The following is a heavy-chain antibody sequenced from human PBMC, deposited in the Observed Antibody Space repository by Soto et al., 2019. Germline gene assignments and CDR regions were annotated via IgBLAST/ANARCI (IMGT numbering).Heavy chain of an antibody. CDR1: GVTFSSYS. D-gene: IGHD3-3*01. CDR2: ISSGGYTI. Sequence: GGSLRLSCEASGVTFSSYSFNWVRQAPGQGLEWVSFISSGGYTIYHADSLEVRFAISRDDAKNSVYLQMSGLRMDDTAVYYCARPRREWFGVVSPSDVWGRGTLVTVSS. J-gene: IGHJ1*01. V-gene: IGHV3-48*01. CDR3: ARPRREWFGVVSPSDV.